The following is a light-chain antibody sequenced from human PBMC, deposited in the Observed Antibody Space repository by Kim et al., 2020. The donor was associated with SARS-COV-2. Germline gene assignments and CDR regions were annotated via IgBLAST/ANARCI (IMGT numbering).Light chain of an antibody. V-gene: IGLV3-1*01. CDR2: QDI. CDR1: RLRNKD. CDR3: RAWDIMTVL. Sequence: ASPGQTATSTSSGDRLRNKDASWYQQKAGPSPVLVIFQDIKRPSGIPERFSGSSSGNTATLTSSGTQPLAEADYSCRAWDIMTVLFGGGTQLTVL. J-gene: IGLJ2*01.